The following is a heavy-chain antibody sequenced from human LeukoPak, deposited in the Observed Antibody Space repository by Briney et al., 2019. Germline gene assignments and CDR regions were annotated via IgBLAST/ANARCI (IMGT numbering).Heavy chain of an antibody. J-gene: IGHJ3*02. CDR3: AKGPNYDILTGWRKTYNGFDI. CDR2: ISSTGGTT. Sequence: GGSLRLSCAASGITFSSYGVSWVRQAPGKGLEWVSSISSTGGTTYYADSVRGRFTISRDNSKNTLYLQMNSLRAEDTAVYYCAKGPNYDILTGWRKTYNGFDIWGQGTMVTVSS. D-gene: IGHD3-9*01. CDR1: GITFSSYG. V-gene: IGHV3-23*01.